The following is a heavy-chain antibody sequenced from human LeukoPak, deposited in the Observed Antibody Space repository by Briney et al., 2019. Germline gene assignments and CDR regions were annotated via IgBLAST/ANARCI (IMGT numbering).Heavy chain of an antibody. V-gene: IGHV1-2*02. CDR1: GYTFTGYY. D-gene: IGHD2-2*01. CDR2: INPKSGGT. Sequence: DSVTVSCKASGYTFTGYYMQWVRQAPGEGLEWTGWINPKSGGTNYAQKVQGRVTMTRETSIRTAYMELSRLRSDDTAVYYCAAFGCSSTSCYRPDDYWGQGTLVTVSS. J-gene: IGHJ4*02. CDR3: AAFGCSSTSCYRPDDY.